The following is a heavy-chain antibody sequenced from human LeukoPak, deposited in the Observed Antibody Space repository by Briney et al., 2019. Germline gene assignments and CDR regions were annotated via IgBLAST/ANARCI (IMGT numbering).Heavy chain of an antibody. D-gene: IGHD2-15*01. CDR1: GFTFSSYE. J-gene: IGHJ4*02. CDR2: IKQDGSEK. CDR3: ARRAYCSGGSRYFGLFDY. Sequence: GGSLRLSCAASGFTFSSYEMNWVRQAPGKGLEWVANIKQDGSEKYYVDSVKGRFTISRDNAKNSLYLQMNSLRAEDTAVYYCARRAYCSGGSRYFGLFDYWGQGTLVTVSS. V-gene: IGHV3-7*01.